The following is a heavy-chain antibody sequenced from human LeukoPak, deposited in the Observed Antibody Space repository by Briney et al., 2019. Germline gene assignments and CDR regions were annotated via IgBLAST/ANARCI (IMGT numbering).Heavy chain of an antibody. Sequence: SETLSLTXTVSGGSISSSGYYWGWIRQPPGKGLEWIASIYYSGSTYYNPSLKSRVTISVDTSKNQLSLKLSSLTAADTAVYYCARHDYSGSYYGLSWFDPWGQGTLVTVSS. D-gene: IGHD1-26*01. CDR2: IYYSGST. CDR3: ARHDYSGSYYGLSWFDP. J-gene: IGHJ5*02. CDR1: GGSISSSGYY. V-gene: IGHV4-39*01.